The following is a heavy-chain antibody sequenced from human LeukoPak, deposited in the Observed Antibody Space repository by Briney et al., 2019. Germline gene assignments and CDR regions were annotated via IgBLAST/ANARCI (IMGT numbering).Heavy chain of an antibody. CDR1: GYTFTGYY. CDR3: ARAPETDNWFDP. CDR2: IIPILGIA. Sequence: SVKVSCKASGYTFTGYYMHWVRQAPGQGLEWMGRIIPILGIANYAQKFQGRVTITADKSTSTAYMELSSLRSEDTAVYYCARAPETDNWFDPWGQGTLVTVSS. J-gene: IGHJ5*02. V-gene: IGHV1-69*04.